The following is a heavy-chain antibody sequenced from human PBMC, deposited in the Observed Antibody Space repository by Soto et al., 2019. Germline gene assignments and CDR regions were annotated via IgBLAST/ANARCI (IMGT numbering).Heavy chain of an antibody. Sequence: QVQLQESGPGLVKPSQTLSLTCKVSGDSISSGGYYWSWIRQHPGKGLEWIGYIYDNGGAYYSPSLKGRVVISVDRSENQFSLRLSSVTAADTAVYYCARVKGGTTRRAFDSWGQGTLVTVSS. V-gene: IGHV4-31*03. CDR1: GDSISSGGYY. J-gene: IGHJ4*02. D-gene: IGHD1-7*01. CDR2: IYDNGGA. CDR3: ARVKGGTTRRAFDS.